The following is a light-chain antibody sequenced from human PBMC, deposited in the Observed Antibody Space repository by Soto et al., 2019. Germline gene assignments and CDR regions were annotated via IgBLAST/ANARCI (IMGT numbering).Light chain of an antibody. CDR1: QGISNC. CDR3: QQTNTFLPLT. Sequence: DIQMTQSPSSVSASVGDRVTITCRASQGISNCLAWYQQQPGRAPKLLIYAASSLQSGVPSRFSGGGSGTHFTLIISSLQPGDFATYYCQQTNTFLPLTFGGGTKVEIK. V-gene: IGKV1-12*01. CDR2: AAS. J-gene: IGKJ4*01.